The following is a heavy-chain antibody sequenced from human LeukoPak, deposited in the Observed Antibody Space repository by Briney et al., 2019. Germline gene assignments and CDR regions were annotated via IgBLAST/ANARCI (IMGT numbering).Heavy chain of an antibody. J-gene: IGHJ4*02. V-gene: IGHV3-23*01. D-gene: IGHD3-22*01. CDR1: GFTFSSYA. CDR2: ISGSGGST. CDR3: AKDYYDSSGYYYARSLDY. Sequence: GGSLRLSCAASGFTFSSYAMSWVRQAPGKGLEWVSAISGSGGSTYYADSVKGRFTISRDNSKNTLYLQMNSLRAEDTAVYYCAKDYYDSSGYYYARSLDYWGQGTLDTVSS.